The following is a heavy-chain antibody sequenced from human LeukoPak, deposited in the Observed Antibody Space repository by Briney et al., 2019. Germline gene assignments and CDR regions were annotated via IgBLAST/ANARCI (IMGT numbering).Heavy chain of an antibody. D-gene: IGHD3-22*01. Sequence: SVKVSFKASGGTFSSYAISWVRQAPGQGLEWMGGIIPIFGTANYAQKFQGRVTITMDESTSKAYMELSSLRSEDTAVYYGARGGVYYYDSSGYPPSQHWGQGTLVTVSS. CDR3: ARGGVYYYDSSGYPPSQH. CDR2: IIPIFGTA. J-gene: IGHJ1*01. V-gene: IGHV1-69*05. CDR1: GGTFSSYA.